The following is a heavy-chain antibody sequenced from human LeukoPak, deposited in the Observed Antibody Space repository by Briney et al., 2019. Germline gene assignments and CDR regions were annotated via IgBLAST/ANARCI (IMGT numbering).Heavy chain of an antibody. CDR3: ARVRMVRGVTKNWFDP. D-gene: IGHD3-10*01. Sequence: PSETLSLTCAVYGGSFNDYYWNWIRQPPGKGLEWIGEINLRGSTTYNPSLKSRVTISLDESKNQFSLKLSSVTPEDTAVYYCARVRMVRGVTKNWFDPWGQGTLVTVSS. CDR2: INLRGST. V-gene: IGHV4-34*01. CDR1: GGSFNDYY. J-gene: IGHJ5*02.